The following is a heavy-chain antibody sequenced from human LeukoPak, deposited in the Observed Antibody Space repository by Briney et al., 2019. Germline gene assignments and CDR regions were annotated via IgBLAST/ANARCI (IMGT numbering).Heavy chain of an antibody. D-gene: IGHD2-2*01. V-gene: IGHV4-34*01. CDR3: ARRGYLVVPAAMVSTYYYYYMDV. CDR1: GGSFSGYY. Sequence: PSETLSLTCAVYGGSFSGYYWSWIRQPPGKGLEWIGEINHSGSTNYNPSLKSRVTISVDTSKNQFSLKLSSVTAADTAVYYCARRGYLVVPAAMVSTYYYYYMDVWGKGTTVTVSS. J-gene: IGHJ6*03. CDR2: INHSGST.